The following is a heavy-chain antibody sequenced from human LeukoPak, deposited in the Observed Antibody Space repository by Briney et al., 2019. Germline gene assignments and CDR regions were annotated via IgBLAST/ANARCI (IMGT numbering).Heavy chain of an antibody. CDR3: ARDQDGY. J-gene: IGHJ4*02. Sequence: GGSLRLSCAASGFTFSSYAMSWVRQAPGKGLEWVSSISGSTGSTYYADSVKGRFTVSRDNSKNTLYLQMNSLSAEDTAVYYCARDQDGYWGQGTLVTVSS. CDR1: GFTFSSYA. CDR2: ISGSTGST. V-gene: IGHV3-23*01.